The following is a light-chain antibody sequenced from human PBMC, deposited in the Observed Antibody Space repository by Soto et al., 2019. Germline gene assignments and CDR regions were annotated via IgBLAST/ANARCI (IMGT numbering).Light chain of an antibody. J-gene: IGKJ4*02. V-gene: IGKV3-15*01. CDR3: QHYKNWPPLT. CDR2: AAS. Sequence: EIVMTQSPATLSVSPGETATLSCRASQSVGSAVAWYQHKPGQAPRLLIVAASIRATGVPGRFSGGGSETEFTLAISSLQSEDFAVYYCQHYKNWPPLTFGGGTTVEIK. CDR1: QSVGSA.